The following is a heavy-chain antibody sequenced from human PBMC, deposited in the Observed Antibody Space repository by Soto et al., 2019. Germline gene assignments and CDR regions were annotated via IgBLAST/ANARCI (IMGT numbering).Heavy chain of an antibody. V-gene: IGHV3-30*18. Sequence: QEQLVESGGGVVLPGRSLILSCAASGFTFNTFGMHWVRQAPGKGLEWVAVISYDGSDKNYSDSVRGRFTISRDNSMNTLYLQMNSLRTEDTAVYYCAKSPNFYCSSYHCYKYYFDYWGQGTLVTVSS. J-gene: IGHJ4*02. D-gene: IGHD2-2*01. CDR3: AKSPNFYCSSYHCYKYYFDY. CDR2: ISYDGSDK. CDR1: GFTFNTFG.